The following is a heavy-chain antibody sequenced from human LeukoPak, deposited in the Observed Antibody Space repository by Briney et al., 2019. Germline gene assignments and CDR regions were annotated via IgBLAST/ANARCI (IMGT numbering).Heavy chain of an antibody. V-gene: IGHV1-8*01. Sequence: ASVKVSCKASRYTFTTYDINWVRQAPGQGPEWMGWMNPNSGNTGYAQKFQGRVTMTRNTSISTAYMELSSLRSEDTAVYYCAARGASSSSLRPLDFWGQGTLVTVSS. J-gene: IGHJ4*02. CDR3: AARGASSSSLRPLDF. CDR2: MNPNSGNT. CDR1: RYTFTTYD. D-gene: IGHD6-6*01.